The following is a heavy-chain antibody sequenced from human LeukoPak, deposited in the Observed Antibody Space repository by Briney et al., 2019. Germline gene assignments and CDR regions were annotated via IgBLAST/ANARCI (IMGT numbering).Heavy chain of an antibody. CDR1: GYTFTGYY. Sequence: ASVKVSCKASGYTFTGYYMHWVRQAPGQGLEWMGWINPNSGGTNYAQKFQGRVTMTRDTSISTAYMELSRLRSDDTAVYYCARAKYDFWSGYYPYYYYYMDVWGKGTTVTVSS. CDR3: ARAKYDFWSGYYPYYYYYMDV. V-gene: IGHV1-2*02. CDR2: INPNSGGT. J-gene: IGHJ6*03. D-gene: IGHD3-3*01.